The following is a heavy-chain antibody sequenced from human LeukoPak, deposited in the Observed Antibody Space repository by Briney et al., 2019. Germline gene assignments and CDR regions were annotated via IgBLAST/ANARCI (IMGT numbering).Heavy chain of an antibody. CDR3: AMCLSGYYLGFDY. CDR2: INPNSGGT. V-gene: IGHV1-2*02. Sequence: ASVKVSCKASGYTFTGYYMHWVRQAPGQGLEWMGWINPNSGGTNYAQKFQGRVTMTRDTSISPAYMELSRLRSDDTAVYYCAMCLSGYYLGFDYWGQGTLVTVSS. J-gene: IGHJ4*02. CDR1: GYTFTGYY. D-gene: IGHD3-3*01.